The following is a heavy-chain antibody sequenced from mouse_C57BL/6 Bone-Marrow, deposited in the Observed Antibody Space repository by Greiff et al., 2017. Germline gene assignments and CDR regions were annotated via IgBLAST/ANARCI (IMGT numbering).Heavy chain of an antibody. V-gene: IGHV1-55*01. D-gene: IGHD1-1*01. CDR3: ARCEFTTGYFDV. Sequence: QVQLQQPGAELVKPGASVKMSCKASGYTFTSYWITWVKQRPGQGLEWIGVIYPGSGSTNYNEKFKSKATLTVDTSSSTAYMQLSSLTSEDSAVYYCARCEFTTGYFDVWGTGTTVTVSS. CDR1: GYTFTSYW. CDR2: IYPGSGST. J-gene: IGHJ1*03.